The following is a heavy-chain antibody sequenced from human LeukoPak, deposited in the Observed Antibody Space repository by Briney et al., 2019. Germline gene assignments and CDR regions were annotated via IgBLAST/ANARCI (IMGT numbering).Heavy chain of an antibody. CDR3: ARGRIVVVVAAPVGY. Sequence: GRSLRLSCAASGFTFSSYAMHWVRQAPGKGLEWVAVISYDGSNKYYADSVKGRFTISRDNSKNTLYLQMNSLRAEDTAVYYCARGRIVVVVAAPVGYWGQGTLVTVSS. CDR2: ISYDGSNK. J-gene: IGHJ4*02. CDR1: GFTFSSYA. D-gene: IGHD2-15*01. V-gene: IGHV3-30*04.